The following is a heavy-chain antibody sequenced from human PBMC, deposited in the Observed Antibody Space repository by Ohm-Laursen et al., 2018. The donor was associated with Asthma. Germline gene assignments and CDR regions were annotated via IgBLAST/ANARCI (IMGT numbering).Heavy chain of an antibody. V-gene: IGHV1-3*01. J-gene: IGHJ4*02. CDR1: GYTFTTYA. D-gene: IGHD3-16*02. CDR3: ARRAFGGVIVSYYFDY. Sequence: SVKVSCKASGYTFTTYAMHWVRQAPGQRLEWMGWSNAGNGNTKFSQKFQSRVTITRDTSASIAYMELSSLRSEDTAVYYCARRAFGGVIVSYYFDYWGQGTLVTVSS. CDR2: SNAGNGNT.